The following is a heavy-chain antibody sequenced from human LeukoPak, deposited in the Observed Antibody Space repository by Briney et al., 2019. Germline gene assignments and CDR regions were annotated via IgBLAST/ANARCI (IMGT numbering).Heavy chain of an antibody. Sequence: GSLRLSCAASGFTFSSYSMNWVRQAPGKGLEWVSYISSSSSTIYYADSVKGRFTISRDNAKNSLYLQMNSLRAEDTAVYYCARDSIVVVPAAADFDYWGHGTLVTVSS. V-gene: IGHV3-48*01. CDR1: GFTFSSYS. D-gene: IGHD2-2*01. J-gene: IGHJ4*01. CDR2: ISSSSSTI. CDR3: ARDSIVVVPAAADFDY.